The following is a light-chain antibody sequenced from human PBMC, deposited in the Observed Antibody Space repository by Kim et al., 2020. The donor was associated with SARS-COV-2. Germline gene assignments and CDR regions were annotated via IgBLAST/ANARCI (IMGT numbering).Light chain of an antibody. CDR2: SNT. V-gene: IGLV1-44*01. CDR1: SSNIGSYL. Sequence: GQRVTISCSGSSSNIGSYLVNWYQQLPGTTPKRLIYSNTQRPSGVPDRFSGSKSGTSASLAISGLQSEDEADYYCAAWDDSLNAVVFGGGTQLTVL. J-gene: IGLJ2*01. CDR3: AAWDDSLNAVV.